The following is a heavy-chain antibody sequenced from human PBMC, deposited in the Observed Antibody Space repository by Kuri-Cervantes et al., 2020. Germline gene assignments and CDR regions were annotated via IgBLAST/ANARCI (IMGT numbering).Heavy chain of an antibody. CDR2: INPSGGST. CDR3: ARVDCSSTSCYESYYYGMDV. J-gene: IGHJ6*02. V-gene: IGHV1-46*01. D-gene: IGHD2-2*01. CDR1: GYTFTSYY. Sequence: ASVKVSCKASGYTFTSYYMHWVRQAPGQGLEWMGIINPSGGSTSYAQKFQGRVTMTRDTSTSTAYMELSRLRSDDTAVYYCARVDCSSTSCYESYYYGMDVWGQGTTVTVSS.